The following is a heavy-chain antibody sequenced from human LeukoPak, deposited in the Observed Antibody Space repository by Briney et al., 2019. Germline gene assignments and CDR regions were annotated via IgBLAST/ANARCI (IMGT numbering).Heavy chain of an antibody. J-gene: IGHJ3*02. CDR2: IYYSGST. D-gene: IGHD3-22*01. CDR3: ARGSLADCYDSSGYYPIDAFDI. V-gene: IGHV4-31*03. CDR1: GGSISSGGYY. Sequence: PSETLSLTCTVSGGSISSGGYYWSWIRQHPGKGLEWIGYIYYSGSTYYNPSLKSRVTISVDTSKNQFSLKLSSVTAADTAVYYCARGSLADCYDSSGYYPIDAFDIWGQGTMVTVSS.